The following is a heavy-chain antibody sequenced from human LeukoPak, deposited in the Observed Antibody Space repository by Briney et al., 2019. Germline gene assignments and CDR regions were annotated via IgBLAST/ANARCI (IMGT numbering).Heavy chain of an antibody. D-gene: IGHD2-15*01. Sequence: GGSLRLSCAASGFTFSDYYMSWIRQAPGKGLEWVSYISSSGSTIYYADSVKGRFTISRDNAKNSLYLQMNSLRAEDTAVYYCARAACSGGSCFPYRSWFDPWGQGTLVTVSS. CDR3: ARAACSGGSCFPYRSWFDP. CDR1: GFTFSDYY. V-gene: IGHV3-11*01. CDR2: ISSSGSTI. J-gene: IGHJ5*02.